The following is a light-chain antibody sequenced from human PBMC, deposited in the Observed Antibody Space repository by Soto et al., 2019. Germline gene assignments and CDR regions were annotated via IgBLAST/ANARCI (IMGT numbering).Light chain of an antibody. CDR1: QSISTN. Sequence: EIVMTQSPATLSVSPGERVTFSCRASQSISTNLAWYQQKPGQAPRLLIYGASTRAHGIPDRFSGSGSGTDFTLTISRLEPEDFAVYYCQQFGTSFGQGTKVDIK. J-gene: IGKJ1*01. CDR2: GAS. V-gene: IGKV3-20*01. CDR3: QQFGTS.